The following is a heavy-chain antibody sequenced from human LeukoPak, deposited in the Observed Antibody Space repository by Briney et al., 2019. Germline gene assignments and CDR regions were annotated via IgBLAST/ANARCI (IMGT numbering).Heavy chain of an antibody. V-gene: IGHV3-23*01. CDR1: GFTFSSYA. Sequence: GGSLRLSCAASGFTFSSYAMSWVRQAPGKGLEWVSAITGSDGSSYYADSVKGRFTISRDNSKNTLYLQVNSLRAEDTAVYYCAKWGDYDILTGYYVPDYWGQGTLVTVSS. J-gene: IGHJ4*02. CDR3: AKWGDYDILTGYYVPDY. CDR2: ITGSDGSS. D-gene: IGHD3-9*01.